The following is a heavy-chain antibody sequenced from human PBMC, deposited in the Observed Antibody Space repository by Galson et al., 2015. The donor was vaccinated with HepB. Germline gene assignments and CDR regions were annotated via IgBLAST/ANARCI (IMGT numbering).Heavy chain of an antibody. CDR1: GYTFTSYD. J-gene: IGHJ6*02. CDR3: ASLGMGVVPAAIGDYYYGMDV. D-gene: IGHD2-2*01. Sequence: SVKVSCKASGYTFTSYDINWVRQATGQGLEWMGWMNPNSGNTGYAQKFQGRVTMTRNTSISTAYMELSSLRSEDTAVYYCASLGMGVVPAAIGDYYYGMDVWGQGTTVTVSS. CDR2: MNPNSGNT. V-gene: IGHV1-8*01.